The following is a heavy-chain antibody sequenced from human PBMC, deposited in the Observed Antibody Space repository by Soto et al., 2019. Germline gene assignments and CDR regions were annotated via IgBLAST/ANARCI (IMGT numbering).Heavy chain of an antibody. D-gene: IGHD3-16*01. Sequence: QLQLQESGPGLVKPSETLSLTCTVSGGSISSSSYYWGWIRQPPGKGLEWIGSIYYSGSTDYNPSVVSRVTLCVDTSKNQFDLRRSCVAAADTAVYYSAGHAPGGVSGPIDHWGQGTLVTVSS. CDR2: IYYSGST. CDR1: GGSISSSSYY. J-gene: IGHJ4*02. V-gene: IGHV4-39*01. CDR3: AGHAPGGVSGPIDH.